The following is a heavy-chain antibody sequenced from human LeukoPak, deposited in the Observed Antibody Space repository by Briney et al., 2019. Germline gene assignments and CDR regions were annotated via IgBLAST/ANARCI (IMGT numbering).Heavy chain of an antibody. V-gene: IGHV3-30*03. J-gene: IGHJ4*02. D-gene: IGHD2-15*01. CDR1: GFTLSDQG. CDR3: EVANSGGYYFDY. Sequence: PGGSLRLSCAASGFTLSDQGMHWVRQAPGKGLEWVAVISYDGSNEYYAQSVEGRFTISRDNSKNTLYLQMNSLRAEDTAVYYCEVANSGGYYFDYWGQGTLVTVSS. CDR2: ISYDGSNE.